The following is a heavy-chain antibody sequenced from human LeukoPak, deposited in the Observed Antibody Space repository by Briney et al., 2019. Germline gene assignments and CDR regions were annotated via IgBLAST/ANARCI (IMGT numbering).Heavy chain of an antibody. CDR1: GGSISSHY. D-gene: IGHD6-13*01. CDR2: INTSGST. J-gene: IGHJ5*02. V-gene: IGHV4-4*07. Sequence: SETLSLTCTVSGGSISSHYWAWIRQSAGKGLEWIGRINTSGSTRYSPSLNSRVTMSVDTSKNQISLNLISVTAADTAIYYCARHWLEAAKTYSYWFDPWGQGTLVTVSS. CDR3: ARHWLEAAKTYSYWFDP.